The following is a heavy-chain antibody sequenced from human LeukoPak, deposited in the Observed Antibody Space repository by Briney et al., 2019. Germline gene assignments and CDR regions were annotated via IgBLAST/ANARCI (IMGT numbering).Heavy chain of an antibody. Sequence: SETLSLTCTVSGYSISSDYYWGWIRQPPGKGLEWIGSIYESGSTYYNPSLKSRVTILVDTSKNQFSLKLSSVTAADTAVYYCARGRERWLQLRYYFDCWGQGTQVSVSS. CDR1: GYSISSDYY. V-gene: IGHV4-38-2*02. D-gene: IGHD5-24*01. CDR2: IYESGST. CDR3: ARGRERWLQLRYYFDC. J-gene: IGHJ4*02.